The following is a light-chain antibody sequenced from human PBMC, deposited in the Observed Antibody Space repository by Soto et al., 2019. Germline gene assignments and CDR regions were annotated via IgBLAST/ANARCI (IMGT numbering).Light chain of an antibody. CDR2: DAS. J-gene: IGKJ5*01. V-gene: IGKV3-15*01. CDR3: QQYNNWPPIT. Sequence: EIVMTQSPGTLSVSPGERATLSCRASQSVRSKLPWYQQKPGQAPRLLIYDASTRATGIPARFSGSGSGTEFTLTISSLQSEDFAVYYCQQYNNWPPITFGQGTRLEIK. CDR1: QSVRSK.